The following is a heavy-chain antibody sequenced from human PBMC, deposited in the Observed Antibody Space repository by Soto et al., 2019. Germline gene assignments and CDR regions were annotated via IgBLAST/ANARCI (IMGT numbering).Heavy chain of an antibody. V-gene: IGHV4-59*01. J-gene: IGHJ6*03. CDR3: ARGQGYSSSWYEYYYYYMDV. Sequence: SETLSLTCTVSGGSISSYYWSWIRQPPGKGLEWIGYIYYSGSTNYNPSLKSRVTISVDTSKNQFSLKLMSVTAADTAVYYCARGQGYSSSWYEYYYYYMDVWGKGTTVTVSS. CDR1: GGSISSYY. D-gene: IGHD6-13*01. CDR2: IYYSGST.